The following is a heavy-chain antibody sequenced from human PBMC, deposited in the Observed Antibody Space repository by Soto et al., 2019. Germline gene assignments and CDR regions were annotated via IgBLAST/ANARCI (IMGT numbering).Heavy chain of an antibody. J-gene: IGHJ6*02. V-gene: IGHV3-21*01. Sequence: LRLSCEASGFTFNDYSMDWVRQAPEKGLEWVSSISSSGTYIYYADSVKGRFAISRDNANNVMYLQMDTLRAEDTAVYYCVRAGHVFDVHYYGMDLWGQGTTVTVS. CDR3: VRAGHVFDVHYYGMDL. CDR2: ISSSGTYI. CDR1: GFTFNDYS. D-gene: IGHD3-10*01.